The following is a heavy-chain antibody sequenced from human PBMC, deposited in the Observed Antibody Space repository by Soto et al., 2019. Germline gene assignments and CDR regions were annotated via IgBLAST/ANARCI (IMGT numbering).Heavy chain of an antibody. Sequence: SVKVSCKASGGTFSSYAISWVRQAPGQGLEWMGGIIPIFGTANYAQKFQGRVTITADESTSTAYMELSSLRSDDTAVYYCARSRAEVGNNFDYWGQGTLVTVSS. CDR1: GGTFSSYA. CDR3: ARSRAEVGNNFDY. J-gene: IGHJ4*02. CDR2: IIPIFGTA. D-gene: IGHD6-13*01. V-gene: IGHV1-69*13.